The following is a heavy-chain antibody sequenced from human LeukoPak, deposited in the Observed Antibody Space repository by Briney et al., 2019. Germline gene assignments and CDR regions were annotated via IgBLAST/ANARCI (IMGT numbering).Heavy chain of an antibody. V-gene: IGHV3-9*01. CDR1: GFTFDDYA. J-gene: IGHJ4*02. D-gene: IGHD3-3*01. Sequence: GRSLRLSCAASGFTFDDYAMHWVRQAPGKGLEWVSGISWNSGSIGYADSVKGRFTISRDNAKNSLYLQMNSLRAEDTAVYYCARDAADFWSGYLWYFDYWGQGTLVTVSS. CDR2: ISWNSGSI. CDR3: ARDAADFWSGYLWYFDY.